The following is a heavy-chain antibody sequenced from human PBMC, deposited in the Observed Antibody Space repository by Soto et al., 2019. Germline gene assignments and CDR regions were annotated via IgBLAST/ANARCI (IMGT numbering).Heavy chain of an antibody. CDR2: INPDSGGT. CDR3: ARASWGGSYYYYMDV. Sequence: QVQLVQSGAEVKKPGASVKVSCKASGYMFTGYYMHWVRQAPGQGLEWRGWINPDSGGTNYAQKFQGWVTMTRDTSISTAFMELNRLRFDDTAVYYCARASWGGSYYYYMDVWGKGTTVTVSS. CDR1: GYMFTGYY. D-gene: IGHD3-16*01. V-gene: IGHV1-2*04. J-gene: IGHJ6*03.